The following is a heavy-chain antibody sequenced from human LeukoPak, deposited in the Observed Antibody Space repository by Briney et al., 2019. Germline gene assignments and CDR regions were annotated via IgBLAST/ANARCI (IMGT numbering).Heavy chain of an antibody. Sequence: GGSLRLSCAASGFTFSSYAMHWVRQAPGKGLEWVAVISYDGSNKYYADSVKGRFTISRDNSKNTLYLQMNSLRAEDTAMYYCARDSRGYGDYVPGYWGQGTLVTVSS. V-gene: IGHV3-30-3*01. CDR2: ISYDGSNK. D-gene: IGHD5-12*01. J-gene: IGHJ4*02. CDR1: GFTFSSYA. CDR3: ARDSRGYGDYVPGY.